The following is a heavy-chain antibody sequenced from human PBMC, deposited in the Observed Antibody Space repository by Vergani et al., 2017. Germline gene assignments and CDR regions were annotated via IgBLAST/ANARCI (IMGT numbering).Heavy chain of an antibody. Sequence: QVQLQESGPGLVKPPGTLSLTCAVSGDSLSSHNCWPLVRQPPGKGLEWIGEICHTEDTNYSPSLKSRVTVSVDESRNLFSLRLNSVTAADTAVYYCATIGYRRWGYYFDYWGQGILVTVSS. CDR1: GDSLSSHNC. J-gene: IGHJ4*02. D-gene: IGHD2-2*02. CDR3: ATIGYRRWGYYFDY. CDR2: ICHTEDT. V-gene: IGHV4-4*03.